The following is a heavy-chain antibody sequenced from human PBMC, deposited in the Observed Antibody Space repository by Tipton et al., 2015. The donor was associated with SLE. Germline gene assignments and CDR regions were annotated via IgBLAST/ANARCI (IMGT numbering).Heavy chain of an antibody. CDR1: GGSISSHY. CDR3: ARSRRVTTVDY. D-gene: IGHD4-11*01. J-gene: IGHJ4*02. CDR2: IYYSGST. V-gene: IGHV4-59*11. Sequence: TLSLTCTVSGGSISSHYWSWIRQPPGKGLEWIGYIYYSGSTNYNPSLKSRVTISVDTSKNPFSLKLSSVTAADTAVYYCARSRRVTTVDYWGQGTLVTVSS.